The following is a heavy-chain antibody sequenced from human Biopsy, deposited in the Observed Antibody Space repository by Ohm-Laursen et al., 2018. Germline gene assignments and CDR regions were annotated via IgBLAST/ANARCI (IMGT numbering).Heavy chain of an antibody. CDR2: THHSGST. CDR3: ARMDCSGGSCHYYSYGMDV. J-gene: IGHJ6*02. D-gene: IGHD2-15*01. V-gene: IGHV4-4*09. Sequence: PGTLSLTCTVSGVSITAYYWSWIRQPPGKGLECIGNTHHSGSTNYNPSLKSRLTISVDTSKNQFSLKLSSVTAADTAVYYCARMDCSGGSCHYYSYGMDVWGQGTTVTVSS. CDR1: GVSITAYY.